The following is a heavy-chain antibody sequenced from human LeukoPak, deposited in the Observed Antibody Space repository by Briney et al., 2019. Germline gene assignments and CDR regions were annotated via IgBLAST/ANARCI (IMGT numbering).Heavy chain of an antibody. V-gene: IGHV4-59*08. CDR1: GGSMSSYY. Sequence: PSETLSLTCTVSGGSMSSYYWSWIRQPPGKGLEWIGYIYYSGSTKYNPSLKSRVSISVDTSKNQFSLKLSSVTAADTAVYYCARGARAGYNLEPFDYWGQGTLVTVSS. D-gene: IGHD5-24*01. J-gene: IGHJ4*02. CDR2: IYYSGST. CDR3: ARGARAGYNLEPFDY.